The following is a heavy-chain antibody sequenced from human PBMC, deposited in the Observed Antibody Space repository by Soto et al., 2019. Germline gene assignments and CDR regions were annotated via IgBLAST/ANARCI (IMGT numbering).Heavy chain of an antibody. D-gene: IGHD3-3*01. CDR3: ASSKDFWSRVPTDAFDI. CDR2: IIPIFGTA. J-gene: IGHJ3*02. Sequence: SVKVSCKASGGTFSSYAISWVRQAPGQGLEWMGGIIPIFGTANYAQKFQGRVTITADESTSTAYMELSSLRSEDTSVYYCASSKDFWSRVPTDAFDIWGQGTMVTVSS. V-gene: IGHV1-69*13. CDR1: GGTFSSYA.